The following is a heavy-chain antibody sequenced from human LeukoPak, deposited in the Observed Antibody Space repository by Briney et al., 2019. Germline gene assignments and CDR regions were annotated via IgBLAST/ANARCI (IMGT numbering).Heavy chain of an antibody. D-gene: IGHD5-12*01. Sequence: GGSLRLSCAASGFTFNRYWMSWVRQAPGKELQWVANIKQDGSAKYYVDSVKGRFTISRDNAKNSLYLQMNSLRAGDTAVYYCARVEASGYDYGAFDYWGQGTLVTVSS. CDR2: IKQDGSAK. CDR3: ARVEASGYDYGAFDY. CDR1: GFTFNRYW. V-gene: IGHV3-7*01. J-gene: IGHJ4*02.